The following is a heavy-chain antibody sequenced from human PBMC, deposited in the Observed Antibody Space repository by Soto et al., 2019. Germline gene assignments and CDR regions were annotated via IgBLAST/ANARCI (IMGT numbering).Heavy chain of an antibody. V-gene: IGHV4-4*02. CDR2: IFRSGYT. Sequence: SETLSLTCTVSGGSIYSDHWWSWVRQSPGKGLEWIGEIFRSGYTNYSPSLTGRVTMPIDKSKTQISLTLTSATAADTAIYFCARDYAGNSGHYDFWGRGTQVTVSS. CDR1: GGSIYSDHW. CDR3: ARDYAGNSGHYDF. D-gene: IGHD3-22*01. J-gene: IGHJ4*02.